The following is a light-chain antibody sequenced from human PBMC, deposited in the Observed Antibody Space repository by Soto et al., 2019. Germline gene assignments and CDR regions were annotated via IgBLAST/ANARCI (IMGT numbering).Light chain of an antibody. CDR2: LNSDGSH. Sequence: QPVLTQSPSASASLGASVKLTCTLSSGHSSYAIAWHQQQPEKGPRYLMKLNSDGSHTKGDGIPDRFSGSSSGAERYLTISSLQSEDEADYYCQTWGTGYWVFGGGTTLTVL. CDR1: SGHSSYA. CDR3: QTWGTGYWV. V-gene: IGLV4-69*01. J-gene: IGLJ3*02.